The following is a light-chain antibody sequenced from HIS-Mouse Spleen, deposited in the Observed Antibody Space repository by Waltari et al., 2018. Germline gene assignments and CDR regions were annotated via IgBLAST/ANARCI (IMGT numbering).Light chain of an antibody. Sequence: QSALTQPASVSGSPGQSITISCTGTSSDFGCYNLVSCYQQHPSKAPKLMNDEGSKRPSGVSNRFSGSKSGNTASLTISGLQAEDEADYYCCSYAGSSTWVFGGGTKLTVL. CDR2: EGS. V-gene: IGLV2-23*01. CDR3: CSYAGSSTWV. J-gene: IGLJ3*02. CDR1: SSDFGCYNL.